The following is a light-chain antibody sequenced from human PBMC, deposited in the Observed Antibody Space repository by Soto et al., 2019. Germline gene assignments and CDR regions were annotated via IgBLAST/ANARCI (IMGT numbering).Light chain of an antibody. CDR3: QHFKDYSWT. J-gene: IGKJ1*01. Sequence: DIHMTQSPSTLSASVGDRVTITCRASQSISIWLAWYQQKPGRAPNLLIYGTSSLESGVPVRFSGSGSGTEFTLTISSLQPDDFATYYCQHFKDYSWTFGQGTKVEIK. CDR2: GTS. V-gene: IGKV1-5*03. CDR1: QSISIW.